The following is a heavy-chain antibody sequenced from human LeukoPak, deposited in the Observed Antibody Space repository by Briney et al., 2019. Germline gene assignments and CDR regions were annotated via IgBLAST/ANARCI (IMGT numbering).Heavy chain of an antibody. D-gene: IGHD2-8*01. CDR1: GFTFSCYS. CDR2: ISSSSSYI. Sequence: GGSLRLTCAASGFTFSCYSMNWVRQAPGKGLEWVSSISSSSSYIYYADSVKGRFTISRDNAKNSLYLQMNNLRAEDTAVYYCAPVLMVYAPFHYWGQGTLVTVSS. J-gene: IGHJ4*02. V-gene: IGHV3-21*01. CDR3: APVLMVYAPFHY.